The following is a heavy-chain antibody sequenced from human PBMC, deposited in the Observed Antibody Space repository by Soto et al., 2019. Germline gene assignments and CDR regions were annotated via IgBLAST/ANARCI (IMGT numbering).Heavy chain of an antibody. CDR3: AREYCSSTSCYIDY. J-gene: IGHJ4*02. CDR1: GGSISSGGYY. D-gene: IGHD2-2*02. Sequence: QVQLQESGPGLVKPSQTLSLTCTVSGGSISSGGYYWSWIRQHPGKGLEWIGYIYYSGSTYYNPSLTSRVTIPVDTSKNQFSLKLSSVTAADTAVYYCAREYCSSTSCYIDYWGQGTLVTVSS. CDR2: IYYSGST. V-gene: IGHV4-31*03.